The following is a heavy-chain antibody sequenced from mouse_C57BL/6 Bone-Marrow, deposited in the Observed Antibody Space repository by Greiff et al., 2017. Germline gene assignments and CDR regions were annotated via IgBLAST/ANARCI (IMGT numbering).Heavy chain of an antibody. CDR3: ARERGYYSNYVAY. CDR1: GYTFTSYG. D-gene: IGHD2-5*01. Sequence: VKVVESGAELARPGASVKLSCKASGYTFTSYGISWVKQRTGQGLEWIGEIYPRSGNTYYNEKFKGKATLTADKSSSTAYMELRSLTSEDSAVYFCARERGYYSNYVAYWGQGTLVTVSA. CDR2: IYPRSGNT. J-gene: IGHJ3*01. V-gene: IGHV1-81*01.